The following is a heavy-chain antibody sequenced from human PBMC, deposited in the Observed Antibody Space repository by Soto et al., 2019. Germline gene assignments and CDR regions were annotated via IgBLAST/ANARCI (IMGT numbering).Heavy chain of an antibody. J-gene: IGHJ5*02. Sequence: SETLSLTCTVSGDSISSYSWSWIRQVAGKGLEWIGRLYTSGSTKYSPSLKSRVNISLDTSKNQVSLNLNSVTAADTAVYYCARANSSTWYKLEYKWFDPWGQGTLVTVSS. D-gene: IGHD6-13*01. CDR3: ARANSSTWYKLEYKWFDP. CDR1: GDSISSYS. CDR2: LYTSGST. V-gene: IGHV4-4*07.